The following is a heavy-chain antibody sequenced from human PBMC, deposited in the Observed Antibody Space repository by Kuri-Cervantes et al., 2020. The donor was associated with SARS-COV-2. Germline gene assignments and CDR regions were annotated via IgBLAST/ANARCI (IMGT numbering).Heavy chain of an antibody. CDR2: IIPIFGTA. CDR3: AREIQYSGSSLDFDY. J-gene: IGHJ4*02. Sequence: SVKVSCKASGGTFSSYTISWVRQAPGQGLEWMGGIIPIFGTANYAQKFQGRVTITADKSTSTAYMELRSLRSDDTAVYYCAREIQYSGSSLDFDYWGQGTLVTVSS. CDR1: GGTFSSYT. V-gene: IGHV1-69*06. D-gene: IGHD1-26*01.